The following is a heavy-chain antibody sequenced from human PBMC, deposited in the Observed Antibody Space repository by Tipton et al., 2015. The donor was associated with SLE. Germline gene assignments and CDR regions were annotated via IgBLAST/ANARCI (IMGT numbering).Heavy chain of an antibody. Sequence: TLSLTCTVSGGSISSSGYYWSWIRQPPGKGLEWIGEINHSGSTNYNPSLKSRVTISVDTSKNQFSLKLTSVTAADTAVYYCASRAGTGGYWGQGTLVTVSS. V-gene: IGHV4-39*07. CDR3: ASRAGTGGY. CDR1: GGSISSSGYY. J-gene: IGHJ4*02. CDR2: INHSGST. D-gene: IGHD1-1*01.